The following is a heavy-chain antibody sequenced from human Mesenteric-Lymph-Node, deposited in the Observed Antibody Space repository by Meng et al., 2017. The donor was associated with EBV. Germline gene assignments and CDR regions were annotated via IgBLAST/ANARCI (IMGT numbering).Heavy chain of an antibody. Sequence: QVQRQGAGPGLVKPSGTLSLTCAVSGGSVSSGDWWSWVRQSPGMGLEWIGEIYHSGSTHYNPSLKTRVTISVDKSRNQFSLILRSVTAADTAVYHCARLSPGREMVDYWGQGTLVTVPS. CDR1: GGSVSSGDW. CDR2: IYHSGST. D-gene: IGHD5-24*01. J-gene: IGHJ4*02. CDR3: ARLSPGREMVDY. V-gene: IGHV4-4*02.